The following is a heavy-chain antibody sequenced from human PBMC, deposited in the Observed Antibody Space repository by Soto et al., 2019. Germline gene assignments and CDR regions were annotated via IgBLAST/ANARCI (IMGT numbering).Heavy chain of an antibody. CDR1: GFTFSSYS. CDR2: ISSSSSTI. Sequence: GGSLTLSCAASGFTFSSYSMNWVLQAPGKGLEWVSYISSSSSTIYYADSVKGRFTISRDNAKNSLYLQMNSLRDEDTAVYYSAREENYDILTGPNYYYYGMDVWGQGTTVTVSS. D-gene: IGHD3-9*01. J-gene: IGHJ6*02. V-gene: IGHV3-48*02. CDR3: AREENYDILTGPNYYYYGMDV.